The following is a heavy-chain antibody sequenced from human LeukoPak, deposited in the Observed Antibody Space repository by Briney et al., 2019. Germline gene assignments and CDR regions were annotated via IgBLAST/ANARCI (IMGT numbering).Heavy chain of an antibody. CDR2: INHCGST. Sequence: PSETLSLTCAVYGGSFSGYYWSWIRQPPGKGLEWIGEINHCGSTNYNPSLKSRVTISVDTSKNQFSLKLSSVTAADTAVYYCARGPDSSGWYYFDYWGQGTLVTVSS. J-gene: IGHJ4*02. V-gene: IGHV4-34*01. D-gene: IGHD6-19*01. CDR1: GGSFSGYY. CDR3: ARGPDSSGWYYFDY.